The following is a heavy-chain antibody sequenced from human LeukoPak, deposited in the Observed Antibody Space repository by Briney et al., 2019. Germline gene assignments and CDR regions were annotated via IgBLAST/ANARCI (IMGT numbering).Heavy chain of an antibody. J-gene: IGHJ4*02. V-gene: IGHV3-13*01. CDR1: GFTFSSYD. Sequence: GGSLRLFCAASGFTFSSYDMHWVRQAPGKGMEWVSAIGTAGDTYYPGSVKGRFTISRENAKNSLYLQMNSLRAGDTAVYYCARATSNYYDSSGFDYWGQGTLVTVSS. CDR2: IGTAGDT. D-gene: IGHD3-22*01. CDR3: ARATSNYYDSSGFDY.